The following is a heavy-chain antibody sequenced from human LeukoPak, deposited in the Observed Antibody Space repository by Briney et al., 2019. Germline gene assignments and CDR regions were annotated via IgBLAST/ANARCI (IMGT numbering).Heavy chain of an antibody. CDR2: IYYSGST. D-gene: IGHD3-10*01. CDR1: GGSISSYY. CDR3: ARHPRSYYGSGELFPFDQ. Sequence: SETLSLTCTVSGGSISSYYWNWIRQPPGKGLEWIGYIYYSGSTNYNPSLKSRVTISVDTSKIQFSLKLSSVTAADTAVYYCARHPRSYYGSGELFPFDQWGQGTLVTVSS. J-gene: IGHJ4*02. V-gene: IGHV4-59*08.